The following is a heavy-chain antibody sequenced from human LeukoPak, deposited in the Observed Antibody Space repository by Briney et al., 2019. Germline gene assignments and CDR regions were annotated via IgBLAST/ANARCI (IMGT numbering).Heavy chain of an antibody. CDR1: GGSISSGDYY. J-gene: IGHJ6*03. CDR3: ARVKGPSYYYYYMDV. Sequence: PSETLSLTCTVSGGSISSGDYYWSWIRQPPGKGLEWIGYIYYSGSTYYDPSLKSRVTISVDTSKNQFSLKLSSVTAADTAVYYCARVKGPSYYYYYMDVWGKGATVTVSS. CDR2: IYYSGST. V-gene: IGHV4-30-4*08.